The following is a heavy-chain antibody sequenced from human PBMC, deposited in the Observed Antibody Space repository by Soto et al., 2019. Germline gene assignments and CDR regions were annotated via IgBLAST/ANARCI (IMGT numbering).Heavy chain of an antibody. CDR3: ARDRGYSGYGPPDY. CDR2: ISYDGSNT. V-gene: IGHV3-30-3*01. CDR1: GFTFSSYA. J-gene: IGHJ4*02. Sequence: QVQLVESGGGVVQPGRSLRLSCAASGFTFSSYAMHWVRQAPGKGLEWVAVISYDGSNTYYADSVKGRFTISRDNSKNTLYLQMNSLRAEDTAVYYCARDRGYSGYGPPDYWGQGTLVTVSS. D-gene: IGHD5-12*01.